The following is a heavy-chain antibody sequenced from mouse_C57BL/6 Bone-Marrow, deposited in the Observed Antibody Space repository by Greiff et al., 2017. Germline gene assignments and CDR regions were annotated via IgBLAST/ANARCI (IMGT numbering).Heavy chain of an antibody. J-gene: IGHJ4*01. D-gene: IGHD1-1*01. CDR1: GYSFTGYF. Sequence: EVMLVESGPELVKPGDSVKISCKASGYSFTGYFMNWVMQSHGKSLEWIGRINPYNGDTFYNQKFKGKATLTVDKSSSTAHMELRSLTSEDSAVYYCARTYYGSSSYAMDYWGQGTSVTVSS. CDR2: INPYNGDT. V-gene: IGHV1-20*01. CDR3: ARTYYGSSSYAMDY.